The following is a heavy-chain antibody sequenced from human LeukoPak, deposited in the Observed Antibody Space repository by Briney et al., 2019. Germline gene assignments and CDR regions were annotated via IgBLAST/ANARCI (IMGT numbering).Heavy chain of an antibody. D-gene: IGHD3-10*01. J-gene: IGHJ5*02. V-gene: IGHV4-59*01. CDR1: GGSISSYY. Sequence: SETLSLTCTVSGGSISSYYWSWIRQPPGKGLEWIGYIYYSGSTNYNPSLKSRVTISVDTSKNPFSLKLSSVTAADTAVYYCARQGSSRGWFDPWGQGTLVTVSS. CDR2: IYYSGST. CDR3: ARQGSSRGWFDP.